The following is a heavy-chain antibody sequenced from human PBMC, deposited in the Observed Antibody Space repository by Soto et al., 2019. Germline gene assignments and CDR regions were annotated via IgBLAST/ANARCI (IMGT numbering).Heavy chain of an antibody. CDR1: GCTFISYA. V-gene: IGHV3-23*01. CDR3: AKDIVVVPAASNSDP. J-gene: IGHJ5*02. D-gene: IGHD2-2*01. CDR2: ISGSGGST. Sequence: PGGSLRLSCAASGCTFISYAMSWVRQAPGKGLEWVSAISGSGGSTYYADSVKGRFTISRDNSKNTLYLQMNSLRAEDTAVYYCAKDIVVVPAASNSDPWGQGTLVTVSS.